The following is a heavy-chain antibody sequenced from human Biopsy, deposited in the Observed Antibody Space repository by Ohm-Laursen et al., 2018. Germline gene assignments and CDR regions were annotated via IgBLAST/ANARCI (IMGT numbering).Heavy chain of an antibody. J-gene: IGHJ5*01. V-gene: IGHV3-21*06. Sequence: SLRLSCTASGFTFRSYWMNWVRQAPGKGLEWVSSISASSSYIYYADSVKGRFTVSRDNTKNTLYLQMNSLRAADTAIYFCATELLPPGVGGPWLDSWGQGTPVTVSS. CDR2: ISASSSYI. CDR3: ATELLPPGVGGPWLDS. CDR1: GFTFRSYW. D-gene: IGHD3-10*01.